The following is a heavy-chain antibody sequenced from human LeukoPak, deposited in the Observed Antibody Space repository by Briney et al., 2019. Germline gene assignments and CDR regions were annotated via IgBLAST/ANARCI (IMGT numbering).Heavy chain of an antibody. CDR1: GFTFSGFS. J-gene: IGHJ4*02. Sequence: GGSLRLSCAASGFTFSGFSMSWVRQSPTKGLEWVANIKQDGSERYYVDSVKGRFTISRDNTKNSLSLQMNNLRVEDTAVYYCARAGSHWHYVYWGQGTLVTVSS. D-gene: IGHD3-10*01. CDR2: IKQDGSER. CDR3: ARAGSHWHYVY. V-gene: IGHV3-7*01.